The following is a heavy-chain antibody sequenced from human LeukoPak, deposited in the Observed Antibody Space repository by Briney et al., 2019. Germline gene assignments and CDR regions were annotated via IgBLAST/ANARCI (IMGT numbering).Heavy chain of an antibody. CDR1: GYSFTSYW. CDR2: IDPSESYT. V-gene: IGHV5-10-1*01. CDR3: ARLEGGVIVDY. D-gene: IGHD3-16*02. J-gene: IGHJ4*02. Sequence: GGSLRISCKGSGYSFTSYWITWVRQMPGKGLEWMGRIDPSESYTNYSPSFQGHVTISADKSITTAYLQWSSLKASDTAMYYCARLEGGVIVDYWGQGTLVTVSS.